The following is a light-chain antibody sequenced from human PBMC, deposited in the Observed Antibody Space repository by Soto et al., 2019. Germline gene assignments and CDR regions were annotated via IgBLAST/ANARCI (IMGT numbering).Light chain of an antibody. CDR1: QDISNY. Sequence: DIKITQYPSSLSASVGDRFTITYKASQDISNYLNWYQQKPGKAPKLLIYDASNLETGVPSRFSGSGSGTDFTFTISILQPEDIATYYLELYNSYSWTFGQGTKVDI. CDR2: DAS. V-gene: IGKV1-33*01. CDR3: ELYNSYSWT. J-gene: IGKJ1*01.